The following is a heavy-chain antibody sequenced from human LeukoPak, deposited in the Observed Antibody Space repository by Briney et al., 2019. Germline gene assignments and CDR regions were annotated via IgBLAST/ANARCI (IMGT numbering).Heavy chain of an antibody. J-gene: IGHJ3*02. CDR1: GFTFSSYA. V-gene: IGHV3-23*01. Sequence: GGSLRLSCAASGFTFSSYAMSWVRQAPGKGLEWVSAISGSGGSTYYADSVKGRFTISRDNSKSTLYLQMNSLRAEDTAVYYCAKDMAVRGVIDAFDIWGQGTMVTVSS. CDR2: ISGSGGST. D-gene: IGHD3-10*01. CDR3: AKDMAVRGVIDAFDI.